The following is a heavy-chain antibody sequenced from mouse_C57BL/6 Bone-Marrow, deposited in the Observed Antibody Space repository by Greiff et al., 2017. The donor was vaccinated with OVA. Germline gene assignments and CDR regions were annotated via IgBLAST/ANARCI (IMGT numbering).Heavy chain of an antibody. CDR3: ARDRTTVVARGFAY. CDR2: IDPSDSYT. J-gene: IGHJ3*01. CDR1: GYTFTSYW. Sequence: QVQLQQPGAELVMPGASVKLSCKASGYTFTSYWMHWVKQRPGQGLEWIGEIDPSDSYTNYNQKFKGKSTLTVDKSSSTAYMQLSSLTAEDSAVDYCARDRTTVVARGFAYWGQGTLVTVSA. V-gene: IGHV1-69*01. D-gene: IGHD1-1*01.